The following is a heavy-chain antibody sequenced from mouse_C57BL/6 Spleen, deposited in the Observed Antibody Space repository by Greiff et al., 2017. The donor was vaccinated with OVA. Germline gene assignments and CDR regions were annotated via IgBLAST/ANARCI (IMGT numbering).Heavy chain of an antibody. V-gene: IGHV3-6*01. Sequence: EVQLQESGPGLVKPSQSLSLTCSVTGYSITSGYYWNWIRQFPGNKLEWMGYISYDGSNNYNPSLKNRISITRDTSKNQFFLKLNSVTTEDTATYYCAREGTTVVAPYWYFDVWGTGTTVTVSS. J-gene: IGHJ1*03. D-gene: IGHD1-1*01. CDR2: ISYDGSN. CDR1: GYSITSGYY. CDR3: AREGTTVVAPYWYFDV.